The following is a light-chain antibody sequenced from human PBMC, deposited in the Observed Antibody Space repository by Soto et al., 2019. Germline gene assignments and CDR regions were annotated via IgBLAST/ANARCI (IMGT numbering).Light chain of an antibody. CDR2: GAS. CDR3: QQYGSSPPVYT. V-gene: IGKV3-20*01. CDR1: QSVSSSY. J-gene: IGKJ2*01. Sequence: EIVLTQSPGTLSLSPGERATLSCRASQSVSSSYLAWYQQKPGQAPRLLIYGASSRATGIPDRFSGSGSGTDFTLTISRLETEDFAVYYCQQYGSSPPVYTFGQGTQLEIK.